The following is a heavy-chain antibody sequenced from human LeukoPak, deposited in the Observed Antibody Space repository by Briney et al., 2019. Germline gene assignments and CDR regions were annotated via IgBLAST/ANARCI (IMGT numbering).Heavy chain of an antibody. V-gene: IGHV3-66*01. D-gene: IGHD3-10*01. CDR2: IYNDGGT. CDR3: ASPSYFGDY. Sequence: PGGSLRLSCAASGFSVLDHYMTWVRHAPGKGLEWVSVIYNDGGTNYAESVKGRFTMSRDSSKNMVSLQMNSLRAEDSAVYYCASPSYFGDYWGQGTLVTVSS. CDR1: GFSVLDHY. J-gene: IGHJ4*02.